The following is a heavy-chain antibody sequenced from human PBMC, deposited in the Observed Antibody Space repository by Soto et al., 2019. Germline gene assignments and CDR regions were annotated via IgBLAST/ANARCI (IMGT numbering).Heavy chain of an antibody. D-gene: IGHD3-10*01. CDR1: GYTFSNYG. J-gene: IGHJ6*02. CDR2: ISDYNGNT. V-gene: IGHV1-18*01. Sequence: QVQLVQSGAEVRKPGASVKVSCKASGYTFSNYGLSWVRQAPGQGLEWMGWISDYNGNTHYAQKFQGRLIMTTDSATRTAKVDWRSLSPADPSMHFCAREGFYSGLGTCARPRYDGMDVWVQGTSVSVFS. CDR3: AREGFYSGLGTCARPRYDGMDV.